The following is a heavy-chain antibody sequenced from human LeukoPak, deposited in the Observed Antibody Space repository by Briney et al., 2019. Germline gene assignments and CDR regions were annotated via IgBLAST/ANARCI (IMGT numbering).Heavy chain of an antibody. Sequence: SETLSLTCTASGGSISSSSYYWGWIRQPPGKGLEWIGSIYYSGSTYYNPSLKSRVTISVDTSKNQFSLKLSSVTAADTAVYYCAREEYSSSTPSRFDYWGQGTLVTVSS. CDR3: AREEYSSSTPSRFDY. CDR2: IYYSGST. V-gene: IGHV4-39*07. J-gene: IGHJ4*02. D-gene: IGHD6-6*01. CDR1: GGSISSSSYY.